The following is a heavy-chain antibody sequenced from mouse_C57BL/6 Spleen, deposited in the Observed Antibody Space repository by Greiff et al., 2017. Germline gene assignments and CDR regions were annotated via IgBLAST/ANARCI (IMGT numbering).Heavy chain of an antibody. J-gene: IGHJ4*01. D-gene: IGHD1-1*02. CDR2: IWSGGST. CDR3: ASEGAYGPYAMDY. V-gene: IGHV2-2*01. CDR1: GFSLTSYG. Sequence: QVQLQQSGPGLVQPSQSLSITCTVSGFSLTSYGVHWVRQSPGKGLEWLGVIWSGGSTDYNAAFISRLSISKDNSKSQVFFKMNSLQADDTAIYYCASEGAYGPYAMDYWGQGTSGTVSS.